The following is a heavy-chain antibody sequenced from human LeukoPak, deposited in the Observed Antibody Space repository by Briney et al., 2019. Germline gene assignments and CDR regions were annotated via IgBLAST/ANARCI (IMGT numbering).Heavy chain of an antibody. Sequence: SVKVSCKASGGTFSSYAISWVRQAPGQGLGWMGGIIPIFGTANYAQKFQGRVTITADESTSTAYMELSSLRSEDTAVYYCARHRYFWSGYYYYYYYYMDVWGKGTTVTVSS. D-gene: IGHD3-3*01. CDR3: ARHRYFWSGYYYYYYYYMDV. CDR2: IIPIFGTA. J-gene: IGHJ6*03. V-gene: IGHV1-69*01. CDR1: GGTFSSYA.